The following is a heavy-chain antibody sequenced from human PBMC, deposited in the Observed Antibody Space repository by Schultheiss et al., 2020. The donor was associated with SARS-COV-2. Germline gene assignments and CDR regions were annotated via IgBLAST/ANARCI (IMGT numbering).Heavy chain of an antibody. V-gene: IGHV3-23*01. CDR1: GFTFSDYY. D-gene: IGHD5-24*01. Sequence: GESLKISCAASGFTFSDYYMSWIRQAPGKGLEWVSAISGSGGSTYYADSVKGRFTISRDNSKNTLYLQMNSLRAEDTAVYYCAKTLRRLRWDFDYWGQGTLVTVSS. CDR3: AKTLRRLRWDFDY. CDR2: ISGSGGST. J-gene: IGHJ4*02.